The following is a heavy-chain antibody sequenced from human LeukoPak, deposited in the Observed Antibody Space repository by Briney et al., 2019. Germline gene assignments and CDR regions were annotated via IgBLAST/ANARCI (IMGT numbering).Heavy chain of an antibody. Sequence: GGSLRLSCAASGFTVSNNYMSWVRRAAGKGLEWVALIYSAGGTYYAASVKGRFTLSRDNARNTLYLQMDSLRAEDTAVYYCAKVATNAYFDYWGQGTLVTVSS. J-gene: IGHJ4*02. CDR3: AKVATNAYFDY. CDR1: GFTVSNNY. CDR2: IYSAGGT. V-gene: IGHV3-53*01.